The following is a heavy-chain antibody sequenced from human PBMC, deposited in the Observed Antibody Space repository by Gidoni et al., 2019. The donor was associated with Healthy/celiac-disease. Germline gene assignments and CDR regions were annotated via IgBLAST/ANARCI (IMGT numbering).Heavy chain of an antibody. CDR2: INSSSSTI. V-gene: IGHV3-48*01. CDR1: GFTFSSYS. Sequence: EVLLVESGGGLVQPGGSLRLSRAASGFTFSSYSMNWVSQDPGKGLGVCSYINSSSSTIYYADSVKARFTISRDNAKNSLYLQMNSLRAEDTAVYYCARDGAAEPQVDYWGQGTLVTVSS. J-gene: IGHJ4*02. D-gene: IGHD6-25*01. CDR3: ARDGAAEPQVDY.